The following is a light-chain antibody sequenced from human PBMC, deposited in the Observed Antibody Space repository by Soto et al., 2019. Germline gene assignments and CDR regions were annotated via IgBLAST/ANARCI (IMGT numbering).Light chain of an antibody. V-gene: IGKV3-20*01. J-gene: IGKJ2*01. CDR1: QSVSSDF. CDR2: GAS. CDR3: QQYYSSYT. Sequence: DILLTQSPGTLSLSPGETATLSCRASQSVSSDFLAWYQQKPGQSPRLLIYGASLRVTGIPDRFSGSGSGTDFTLSISSLQPEDVAVYYCQQYYSSYTFGQGTKLEIK.